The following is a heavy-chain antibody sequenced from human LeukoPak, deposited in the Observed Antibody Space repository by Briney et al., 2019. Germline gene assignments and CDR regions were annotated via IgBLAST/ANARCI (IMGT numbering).Heavy chain of an antibody. CDR2: IYYSGST. CDR1: GGSIRSSYYY. D-gene: IGHD1-20*01. Sequence: KASETLSLTCTVSGGSIRSSYYYWGWIRQPPGKGLEWIGYIYYSGSTNYNPSLKSRVTISVDTSKNQFSLKLSSVTAADTAVYYCARDVGGDNWNDHYFDYWGQGTLVTVSS. CDR3: ARDVGGDNWNDHYFDY. V-gene: IGHV4-61*01. J-gene: IGHJ4*02.